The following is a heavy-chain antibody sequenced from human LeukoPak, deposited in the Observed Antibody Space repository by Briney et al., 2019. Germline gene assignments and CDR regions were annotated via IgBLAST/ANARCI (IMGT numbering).Heavy chain of an antibody. J-gene: IGHJ4*02. Sequence: GGSLRLSCVASGFTFSDYTMHWVRQAPGKGLEYVSAISSYGDNTYYANSVKGRFTISRDNSKNTLYLQMGSLRADDMAVYYCARATNSYGGNSDYWGQGTLVTVST. CDR2: ISSYGDNT. CDR1: GFTFSDYT. D-gene: IGHD4-23*01. CDR3: ARATNSYGGNSDY. V-gene: IGHV3-64*01.